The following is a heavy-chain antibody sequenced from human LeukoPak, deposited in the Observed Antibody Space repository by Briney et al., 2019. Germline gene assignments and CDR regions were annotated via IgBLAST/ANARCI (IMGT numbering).Heavy chain of an antibody. CDR3: ARLYVVRGPKDY. CDR1: GGSNSTSNYY. CDR2: IYYSGST. Sequence: SETLSLTCTVSGGSNSTSNYYWGWIRQPPGKGLEWIGSIYYSGSTYYNPSLKSRVTISVDTSKNQFSLKLSSVTAADTAVYYCARLYVVRGPKDYWGQGTLVTVSS. D-gene: IGHD3-10*01. J-gene: IGHJ4*02. V-gene: IGHV4-39*01.